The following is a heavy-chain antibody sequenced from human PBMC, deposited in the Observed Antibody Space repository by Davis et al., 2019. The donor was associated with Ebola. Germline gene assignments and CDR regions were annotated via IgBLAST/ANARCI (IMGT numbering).Heavy chain of an antibody. Sequence: ASVKVSCKASGYTFTSYGISWVRQAPGQGLEWMGWISAYNGNTNYAQKLQGRVTMTRDTSTSTVYMELSSLRSEDTAVYYCARGSSIAVAGLLDYWGQGTLVTVSS. J-gene: IGHJ4*02. D-gene: IGHD6-19*01. CDR1: GYTFTSYG. CDR2: ISAYNGNT. CDR3: ARGSSIAVAGLLDY. V-gene: IGHV1-18*01.